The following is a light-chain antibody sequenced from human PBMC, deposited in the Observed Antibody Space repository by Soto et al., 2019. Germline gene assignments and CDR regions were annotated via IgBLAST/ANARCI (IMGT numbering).Light chain of an antibody. Sequence: QSVLTQPPSASGAPGQRVTIYCSGSSSNMGNNYLYWYQQLAGAAPKLLVYANNQRPSGVPDRFSGSKSGTSASLAISGLRSEDEATYYCAAWDDSLSGPVFGGGTKLTVL. J-gene: IGLJ2*01. CDR2: ANN. CDR1: SSNMGNNY. CDR3: AAWDDSLSGPV. V-gene: IGLV1-47*01.